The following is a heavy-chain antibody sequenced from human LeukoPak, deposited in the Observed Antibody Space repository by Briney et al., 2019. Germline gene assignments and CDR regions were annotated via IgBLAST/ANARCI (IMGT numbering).Heavy chain of an antibody. J-gene: IGHJ4*02. D-gene: IGHD4-11*01. V-gene: IGHV3-15*01. Sequence: GGSLRLSCAASGFTFSNAWMSCVRQAPGKGLECVGRIKGKTDGGTTDYAAPVKGRFTISRDDSKNTLYLQMNSLKTEDTAAYYCTTDLGYSGYWGQGTLVTVSS. CDR3: TTDLGYSGY. CDR1: GFTFSNAW. CDR2: IKGKTDGGTT.